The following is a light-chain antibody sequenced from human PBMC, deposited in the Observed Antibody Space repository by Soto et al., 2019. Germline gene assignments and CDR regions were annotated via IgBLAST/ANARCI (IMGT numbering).Light chain of an antibody. CDR3: QHYGSSIYT. CDR2: GTS. J-gene: IGKJ2*01. V-gene: IGKV3-20*01. Sequence: ENALTQSPGTLSLSPGERATLSCRASQSVDSSYLAWYQQKPSQAPRLLIYGTSSRATGIPGRFSGSGSGTDFNLTINKLEPEDFAVYYCQHYGSSIYTFGQGTKLEIK. CDR1: QSVDSSY.